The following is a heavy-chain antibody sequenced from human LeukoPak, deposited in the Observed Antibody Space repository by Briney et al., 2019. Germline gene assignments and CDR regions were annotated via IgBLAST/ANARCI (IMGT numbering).Heavy chain of an antibody. J-gene: IGHJ4*02. CDR1: GGSLGSYY. CDR2: IHYSGIT. CDR3: ARLISGVGYFDY. D-gene: IGHD3-10*01. V-gene: IGHV4-59*08. Sequence: SETLSLTCSVTGGSLGSYYWSWIRQPPGKGLEWIGYIHYSGITNYNPSLKSRVTISVDTSKNQFSLKLSSVTAADTAVYYCARLISGVGYFDYWGQGTLVTVSS.